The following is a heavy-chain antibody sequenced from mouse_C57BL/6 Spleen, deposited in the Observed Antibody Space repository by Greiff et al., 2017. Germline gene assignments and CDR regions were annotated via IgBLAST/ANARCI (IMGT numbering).Heavy chain of an antibody. CDR2: IDPANGNT. CDR3: ASPYDGYPPWFAY. J-gene: IGHJ3*01. Sequence: VQLQQSVAELVRPGASVKLSCTASGFNIKNTYMHWVKQRPEQGLEWIGRIDPANGNTKYAPKFQGKATITADTSSNPAYLQLSSLTSEDTAIYYCASPYDGYPPWFAYWGQGTLVTVSA. D-gene: IGHD2-3*01. V-gene: IGHV14-3*01. CDR1: GFNIKNTY.